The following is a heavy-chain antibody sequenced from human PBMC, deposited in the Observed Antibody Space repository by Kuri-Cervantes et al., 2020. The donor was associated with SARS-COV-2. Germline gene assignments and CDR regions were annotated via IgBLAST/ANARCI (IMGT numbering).Heavy chain of an antibody. J-gene: IGHJ4*02. V-gene: IGHV3-64*01. CDR3: ARGEAIGVEPAGIDY. CDR1: GFTFSSYA. Sequence: GGSLRLSCAASGFTFSSYAMYWVRQAPGKGLEYVSAIRSNGGTTYYANSVKGRFTISRDNSKNTLYLQMGSLRAEDMAVYYCARGEAIGVEPAGIDYWGQGALVTVSS. CDR2: IRSNGGTT. D-gene: IGHD2-2*02.